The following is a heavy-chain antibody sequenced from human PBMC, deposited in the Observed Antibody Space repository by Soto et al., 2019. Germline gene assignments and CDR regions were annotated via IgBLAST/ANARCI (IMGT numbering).Heavy chain of an antibody. V-gene: IGHV1-58*01. CDR1: GFTFTSSA. CDR2: IVVGSGNT. J-gene: IGHJ6*02. Sequence: TSVKVTCKASGFTFTSSAVQWVRQARGQRLEWIGWIVVGSGNTNYAQKFQERVTITRDMSTSTAYTELSSLRSEDTAVYYCAAVPEHTYYYYYGMDVWGQGTTVTVSS. CDR3: AAVPEHTYYYYYGMDV.